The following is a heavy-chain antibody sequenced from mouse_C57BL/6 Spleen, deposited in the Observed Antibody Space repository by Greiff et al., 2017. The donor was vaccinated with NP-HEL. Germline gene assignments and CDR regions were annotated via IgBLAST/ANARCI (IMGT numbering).Heavy chain of an antibody. CDR3: ARKDFDY. Sequence: QVQLKESGAELVRPGASVKLSCKASGYTFTDYYINWVKQRPGQGLEWIARIYPGSGNTYYNEKFKGKATLTAEKSSSTAYMQLSSLTSEDSAVYFCARKDFDYWGQGTTLTVSS. CDR2: IYPGSGNT. V-gene: IGHV1-76*01. CDR1: GYTFTDYY. J-gene: IGHJ2*01.